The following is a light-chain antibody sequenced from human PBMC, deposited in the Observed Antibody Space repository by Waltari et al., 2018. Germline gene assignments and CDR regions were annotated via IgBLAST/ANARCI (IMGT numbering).Light chain of an antibody. CDR1: QTVTNK. Sequence: EIVMTQSPATLSVSPGERATLSCRASQTVTNKLAWYQQKPGQAPRLLIYGASPRAAGIPARFSGSQSGSEFTLTISNVQSEDFAVYYCQQHNNWPLTFGPGTKVDVK. V-gene: IGKV3-15*01. J-gene: IGKJ3*01. CDR3: QQHNNWPLT. CDR2: GAS.